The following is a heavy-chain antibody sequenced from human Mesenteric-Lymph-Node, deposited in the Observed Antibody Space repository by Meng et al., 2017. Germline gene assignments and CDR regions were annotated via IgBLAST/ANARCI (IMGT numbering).Heavy chain of an antibody. Sequence: ASVKVSCKASGYTFTSSGITWVRQAPGQGLEWMGWIYTYNGDTNYAQKFQGRLTMTTDTSTTTAYMELRSLKSDDTAVYYCARDNDISPDYWGQGTLVTVSS. D-gene: IGHD3-9*01. V-gene: IGHV1-18*01. J-gene: IGHJ4*02. CDR1: GYTFTSSG. CDR3: ARDNDISPDY. CDR2: IYTYNGDT.